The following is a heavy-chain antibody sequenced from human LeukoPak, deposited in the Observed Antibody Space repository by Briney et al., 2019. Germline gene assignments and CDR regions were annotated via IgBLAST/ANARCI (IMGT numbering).Heavy chain of an antibody. D-gene: IGHD3-22*01. Sequence: SETLSLTCTVSGGSLSGHYWSWIRQPPGKRLEWIGYVSYTGRTKYNPSLQSRVTISIDTSKSQFSLKLTSVTSADTAVYSCARLLYNDISVDPDTFDVWGQGTTVIVSS. CDR1: GGSLSGHY. CDR3: ARLLYNDISVDPDTFDV. J-gene: IGHJ3*01. CDR2: VSYTGRT. V-gene: IGHV4-59*11.